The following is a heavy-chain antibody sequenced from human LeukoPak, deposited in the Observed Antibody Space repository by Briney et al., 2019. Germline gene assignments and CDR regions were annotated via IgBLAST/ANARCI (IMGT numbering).Heavy chain of an antibody. CDR3: ARMPRGGSSWYLRWFDP. V-gene: IGHV4-34*01. D-gene: IGHD6-13*01. CDR1: GGSFSGYY. CDR2: INHSGST. Sequence: SETLSLTCAVYGGSFSGYYWSWIRQPPGKGLEWIGEINHSGSTNYNPSLKSRVTISVDTSKNQFSLKLSSVTAADTAVYYCARMPRGGSSWYLRWFDPWGQGTLVIVSS. J-gene: IGHJ5*02.